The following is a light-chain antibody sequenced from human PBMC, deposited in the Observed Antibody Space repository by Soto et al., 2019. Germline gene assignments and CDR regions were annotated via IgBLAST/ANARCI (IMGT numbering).Light chain of an antibody. CDR2: NVS. Sequence: QSALTQPASVSGSPGQSITISCTGTSSDVGSYNYVSWYQQHPGKAPKLIIYNVSNRPSGVSNRFSGSKSGNTASLTISGLQAEDEADYYCSSYTSSGTYVIFGGGTKVTVL. V-gene: IGLV2-14*03. J-gene: IGLJ2*01. CDR3: SSYTSSGTYVI. CDR1: SSDVGSYNY.